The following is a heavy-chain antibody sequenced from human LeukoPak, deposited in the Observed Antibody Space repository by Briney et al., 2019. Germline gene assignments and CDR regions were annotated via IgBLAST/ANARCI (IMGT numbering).Heavy chain of an antibody. CDR3: ARGLDGYNHYYYYYYMDV. V-gene: IGHV4-34*01. CDR1: GGSFSGYY. CDR2: INHSGST. Sequence: SETLSLTCAVYGGSFSGYYWSWIRQPPGKGLEWIGEINHSGSTNYNPSLKSRVTISVDTSKNQFSRKLSSVTAADTAVYYCARGLDGYNHYYYYYYMDVWGKGTTVTVS. J-gene: IGHJ6*03. D-gene: IGHD5-24*01.